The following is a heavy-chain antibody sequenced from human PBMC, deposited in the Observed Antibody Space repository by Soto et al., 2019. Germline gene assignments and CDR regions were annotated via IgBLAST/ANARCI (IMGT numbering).Heavy chain of an antibody. CDR3: AKNDIVVVVAATGLGAFDI. D-gene: IGHD2-15*01. Sequence: EVQLLESGGGLVQPGGSLRLSCAASGVTFSSYAMSWVRQAPGKGLEWVSAISGSGGSTYYADSVKGRFIICRENCKNTLDLKMNSLRAEDTAVYYCAKNDIVVVVAATGLGAFDICGQGTMVTVSS. V-gene: IGHV3-23*01. CDR2: ISGSGGST. CDR1: GVTFSSYA. J-gene: IGHJ3*02.